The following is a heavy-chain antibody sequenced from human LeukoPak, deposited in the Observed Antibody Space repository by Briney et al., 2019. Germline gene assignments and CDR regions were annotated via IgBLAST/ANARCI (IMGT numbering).Heavy chain of an antibody. CDR2: VWHDGSNR. CDR1: GFTFSSYA. CDR3: ARELFGSGSCPDY. Sequence: GRSLRLSWTAPGFTFSSYAIHWIRQAPAKGLEWVALVWHDGSNRYYADSVKGRFTISRDNSKNTVYLQMNSLRAEDTAVYYCARELFGSGSCPDYWGQGTLVTVSS. D-gene: IGHD3-10*01. J-gene: IGHJ4*02. V-gene: IGHV3-33*01.